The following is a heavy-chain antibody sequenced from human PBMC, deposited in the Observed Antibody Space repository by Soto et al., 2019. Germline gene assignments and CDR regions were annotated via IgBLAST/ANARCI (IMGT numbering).Heavy chain of an antibody. CDR1: GFTFSSYG. D-gene: IGHD5-12*01. CDR2: IWYDGSNK. CDR3: ARGGRVATIWDYFDY. V-gene: IGHV3-33*01. Sequence: QVQLVESGGGVVQPGRSLRLSCAASGFTFSSYGMHWVRQAPGKGLEWVADIWYDGSNKYYADSVKGRFTISRDNSKNTLYLQMNSLRAEDTAVYYCARGGRVATIWDYFDYWGQGTLVTVSS. J-gene: IGHJ4*02.